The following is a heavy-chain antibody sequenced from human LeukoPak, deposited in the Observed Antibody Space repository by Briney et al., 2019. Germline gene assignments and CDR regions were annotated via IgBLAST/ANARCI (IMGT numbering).Heavy chain of an antibody. CDR3: TKGLYYDFWSGYSVTDY. D-gene: IGHD3-3*01. CDR1: GFTFSTYA. CDR2: VSGSGGST. V-gene: IGHV3-23*01. Sequence: GGSLRLSCAASGFTFSTYAMSWVRQAPGKGLQWVSAVSGSGGSTYYADAVNGRFTNSRDNSNNTLYLQMNSLRVEDTDVYYCTKGLYYDFWSGYSVTDYWGQGTLFTVSS. J-gene: IGHJ4*02.